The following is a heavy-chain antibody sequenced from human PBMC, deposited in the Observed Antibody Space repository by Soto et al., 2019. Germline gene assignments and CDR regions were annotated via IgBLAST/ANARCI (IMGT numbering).Heavy chain of an antibody. D-gene: IGHD2-2*01. Sequence: QVHLVQSGAEVKKPGASVKVSCKASGYIFSNYGVTWVRQAPGQGLEWMGWIGPYNGKTDYAQNFQGRVTMTADTSTSTAYMELRSLRSDDTAGYYCARDPSGEVVPAASDSWGQGTLVTVSS. CDR1: GYIFSNYG. J-gene: IGHJ4*02. V-gene: IGHV1-18*01. CDR3: ARDPSGEVVPAASDS. CDR2: IGPYNGKT.